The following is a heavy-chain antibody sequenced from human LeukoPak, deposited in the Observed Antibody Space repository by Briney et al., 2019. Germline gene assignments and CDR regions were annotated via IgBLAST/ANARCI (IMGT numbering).Heavy chain of an antibody. CDR3: AREGADDHGRLLWFDP. D-gene: IGHD4-17*01. CDR2: ISAYNNYT. J-gene: IGHJ5*02. CDR1: GYTFTHYI. Sequence: ASVKVSCKASGYTFTHYIINWVRQAPGQGLEWMGKISAYNNYTTYAQKFQGRIAMTTHTSTNTAYMDLRSLRSDDTAFYYCAREGADDHGRLLWFDPWGQGTLVTVSS. V-gene: IGHV1-18*01.